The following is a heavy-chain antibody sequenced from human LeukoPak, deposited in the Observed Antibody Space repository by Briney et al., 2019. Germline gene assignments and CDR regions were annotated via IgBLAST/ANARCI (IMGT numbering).Heavy chain of an antibody. J-gene: IGHJ5*02. CDR2: IYPGDSDT. CDR3: ARRGTSSVFWFDP. D-gene: IGHD6-6*01. Sequence: GESLKISCRGSGYNFNDYWIGWVRQMPGKGLEWMGIIYPGDSDTRYSPSFQGQVTISADKSISTAYLQWSSLKASDTAMYYCARRGTSSVFWFDPWGQGTLVTVSS. CDR1: GYNFNDYW. V-gene: IGHV5-51*01.